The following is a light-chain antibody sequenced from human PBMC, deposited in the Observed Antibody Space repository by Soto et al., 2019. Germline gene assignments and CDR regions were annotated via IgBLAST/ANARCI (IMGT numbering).Light chain of an antibody. J-gene: IGKJ4*01. V-gene: IGKV1-33*01. CDR2: DAS. CDR1: QDISNY. CDR3: QQYDNLPRT. Sequence: DIQLTQSPSSRSPSVGDRVTITCQASQDISNYLNWYQQKPGKAPKLLIYDASNLETGVPSRFSGSGSGTDFTFTISSLQPEDIATYYCQQYDNLPRTFGGGTKVDIK.